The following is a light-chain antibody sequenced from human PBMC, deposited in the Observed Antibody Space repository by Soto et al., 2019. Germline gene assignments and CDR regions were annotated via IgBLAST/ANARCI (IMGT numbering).Light chain of an antibody. CDR1: QSISSW. CDR2: DAS. V-gene: IGKV1-5*01. Sequence: DIQMTQSPSTLSASVGDRVTITCRASQSISSWLAWYQQKPGKAPKLLIYDASSLESGVPSRFSGSGSGTEFNLTISSLQPDDFATYYCQQYNSYLYTFGQGTKLAIK. J-gene: IGKJ2*01. CDR3: QQYNSYLYT.